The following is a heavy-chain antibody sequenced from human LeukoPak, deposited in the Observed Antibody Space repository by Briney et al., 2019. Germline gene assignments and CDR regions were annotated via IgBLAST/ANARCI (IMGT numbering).Heavy chain of an antibody. V-gene: IGHV3-33*03. Sequence: GGSLRLSCAASGFIFSTYGMHWVRQAPGKGLEWVTVIWHDGSHKDYADSVKGRFTISRDNAKNSLYLQMNSLRAEDTALYYCAKDTILAWGMDVWGQGTTVTVSS. D-gene: IGHD2-2*01. CDR2: IWHDGSHK. J-gene: IGHJ6*02. CDR1: GFIFSTYG. CDR3: AKDTILAWGMDV.